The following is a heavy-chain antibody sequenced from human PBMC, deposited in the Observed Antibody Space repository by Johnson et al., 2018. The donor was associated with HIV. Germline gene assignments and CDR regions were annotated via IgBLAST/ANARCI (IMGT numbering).Heavy chain of an antibody. CDR3: ARAGQQWLADAFDI. CDR2: ISYDGSNK. V-gene: IGHV3-30-3*01. Sequence: QVQLVESGGGVVQPGRSLRLSCAASGFTFSSYAMHWVRQAPGKGLEWVAVISYDGSNKYYADSVKGRFTISRDNSKNTLSRQMNSLRAEDTAVYYCARAGQQWLADAFDIWGQGTMVTVSS. D-gene: IGHD6-19*01. J-gene: IGHJ3*02. CDR1: GFTFSSYA.